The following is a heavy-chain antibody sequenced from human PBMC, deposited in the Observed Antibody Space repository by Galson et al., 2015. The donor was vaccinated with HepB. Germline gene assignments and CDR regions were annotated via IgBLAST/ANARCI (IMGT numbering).Heavy chain of an antibody. J-gene: IGHJ2*01. CDR3: ARARGAGAGDYENWYFDL. CDR1: GFTFNNYP. D-gene: IGHD4-17*01. Sequence: SLRLSCAASGFTFNNYPMHWVRQAPGKGLEWVTVISFSGKYTNYADSGKGRFTISRDNSKNTLFLQMNSLRPEDPAVYYCARARGAGAGDYENWYFDLWGRGTLVTVSS. CDR2: ISFSGKYT. V-gene: IGHV3-30*04.